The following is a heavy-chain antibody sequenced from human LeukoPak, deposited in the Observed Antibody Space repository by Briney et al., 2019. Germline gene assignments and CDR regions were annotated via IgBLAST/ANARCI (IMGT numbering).Heavy chain of an antibody. CDR3: SEGYFEPFDH. J-gene: IGHJ4*02. CDR2: LSYTGKT. Sequence: PSETLSLTCVVSGASVSSSHWNWIRQPLGKGLEWIGCLSYTGKTDYNPSLTSRVTISLDTSKNQVSLKLRSVTAADTAVYYCSEGYFEPFDHWGQGTLVTVSS. CDR1: GASVSSSH. V-gene: IGHV4-59*02. D-gene: IGHD2/OR15-2a*01.